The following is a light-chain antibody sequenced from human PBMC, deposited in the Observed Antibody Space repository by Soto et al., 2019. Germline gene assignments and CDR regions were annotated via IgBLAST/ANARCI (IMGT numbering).Light chain of an antibody. CDR3: QSYDSSLSGYV. CDR2: GNS. Sequence: QSVLTQPPSVSGAPGQRVTISCTGSSSNIGAGYDVHWYQQLPATAPKLLIYGNSNRPSGVPDRFSGSKSGTSASLAITGLQAEDEADYYCQSYDSSLSGYVFGTGTKATVL. V-gene: IGLV1-40*01. J-gene: IGLJ1*01. CDR1: SSNIGAGYD.